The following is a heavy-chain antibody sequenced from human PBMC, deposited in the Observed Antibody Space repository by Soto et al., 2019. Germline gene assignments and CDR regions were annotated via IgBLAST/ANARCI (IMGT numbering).Heavy chain of an antibody. CDR2: IIPIFGTA. V-gene: IGHV1-69*01. CDR1: GGTFSSYA. CDR3: ARQAVCGGDCLHAFDI. Sequence: QVQLVQSGAEVKKPGSSVKVSCKASGGTFSSYAISWVRQAPGQGLEWMGGIIPIFGTANYAQKFQGRVTITADESTSIAYMELGTLRSEETAVYYCARQAVCGGDCLHAFDIWGQGTMVTVSS. D-gene: IGHD2-21*02. J-gene: IGHJ3*02.